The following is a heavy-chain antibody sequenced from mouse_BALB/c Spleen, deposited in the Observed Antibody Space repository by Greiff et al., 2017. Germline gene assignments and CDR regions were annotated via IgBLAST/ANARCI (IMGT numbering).Heavy chain of an antibody. CDR2: ISSGSSTI. CDR1: GFTFSSFG. Sequence: DVQLVESGGGLVQPGGSRKLSCAASGFTFSSFGMHWVRQAPEKGLEWVAYISSGSSTIYYADTVKGRFTISRDNPKNTLFLQMTSLRSEDTAMYYCATGGTGVAYWGQGTLVTVSA. V-gene: IGHV5-17*02. CDR3: ATGGTGVAY. J-gene: IGHJ3*01.